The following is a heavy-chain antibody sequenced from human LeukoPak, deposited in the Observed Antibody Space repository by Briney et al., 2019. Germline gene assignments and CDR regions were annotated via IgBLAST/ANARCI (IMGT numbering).Heavy chain of an antibody. D-gene: IGHD3-16*01. CDR3: ARLVRETTIGGRFDY. CDR2: IYHSGST. Sequence: SETLSLTCTVSGYSISSGSYWGWIRQPPGKGLEYIGSIYHSGSTYYNPSLKSRVTISVDTSKNQFSLKLSSVTAADTAVYYCARLVRETTIGGRFDYWGQGTLVTVSS. CDR1: GYSISSGSY. J-gene: IGHJ4*02. V-gene: IGHV4-38-2*02.